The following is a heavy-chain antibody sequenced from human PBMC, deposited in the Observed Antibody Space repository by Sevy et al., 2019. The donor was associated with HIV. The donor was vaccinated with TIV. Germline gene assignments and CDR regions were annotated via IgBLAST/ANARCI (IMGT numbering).Heavy chain of an antibody. CDR3: ATAECSSTSCYGSEYYYGMDV. CDR2: MNPNSGNT. CDR1: GYTFTSYD. J-gene: IGHJ6*02. D-gene: IGHD2-2*01. V-gene: IGHV1-8*03. Sequence: ASVKVSCKASGYTFTSYDINWVRQATGQGLEWRGWMNPNSGNTGYAQKFQGRVTITRNTSISTAYMELSSLRSEDTAVYYCATAECSSTSCYGSEYYYGMDVWGQGTTVTVSS.